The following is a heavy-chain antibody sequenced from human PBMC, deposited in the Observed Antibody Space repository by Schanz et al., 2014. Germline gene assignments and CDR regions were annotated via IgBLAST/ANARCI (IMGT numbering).Heavy chain of an antibody. V-gene: IGHV1-18*01. Sequence: QVQVVQSGAEVKKPGASVKVSCKASGYTFTDYGVIWVRQAPGQGLEWMGWISTSNGNTNYAQKFQGRVTMTRNTSISTAYMELSSLRSEDTAVYYCARDGVDAAAGGNYWGQGTLVTVSS. CDR1: GYTFTDYG. CDR2: ISTSNGNT. CDR3: ARDGVDAAAGGNY. D-gene: IGHD6-13*01. J-gene: IGHJ4*02.